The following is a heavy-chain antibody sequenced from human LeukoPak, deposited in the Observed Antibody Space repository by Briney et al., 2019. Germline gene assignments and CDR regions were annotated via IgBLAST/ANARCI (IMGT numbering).Heavy chain of an antibody. Sequence: GGSLRLSCAASGFTFSNAWMSWVRQAPGKGLEWVGRIKSKTDGGRTDYAAPVKGRFTIQRDDSKNTLYLQMNNLKTEDTAVYYCTTTLGVPAAIYAFDIWGQGTMVTVSS. D-gene: IGHD2-2*01. CDR2: IKSKTDGGRT. J-gene: IGHJ3*02. CDR3: TTTLGVPAAIYAFDI. CDR1: GFTFSNAW. V-gene: IGHV3-15*01.